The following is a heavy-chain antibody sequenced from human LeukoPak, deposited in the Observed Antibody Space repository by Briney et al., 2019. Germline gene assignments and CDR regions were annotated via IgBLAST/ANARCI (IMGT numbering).Heavy chain of an antibody. CDR1: GFTFSSYA. V-gene: IGHV3-23*01. Sequence: GGSLRLSCATSGFTFSSYAMSWLRQGPGKGLEWVSSLSGSDRTTYYADSVKGRFNISRDNSKNTLYLQMSSLRGEDTAVYYCAKVSSGWSLDYWGQGTLVTVSS. CDR3: AKVSSGWSLDY. J-gene: IGHJ4*02. CDR2: LSGSDRTT. D-gene: IGHD6-19*01.